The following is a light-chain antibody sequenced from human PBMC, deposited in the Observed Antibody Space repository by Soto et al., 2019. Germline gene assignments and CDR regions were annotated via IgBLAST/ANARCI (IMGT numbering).Light chain of an antibody. V-gene: IGKV4-1*01. J-gene: IGKJ4*01. CDR1: QSVLYTSNNKNN. CDR3: QQYYSTPLT. Sequence: EIVMTQSPDSLAVSLGERATINCKSSQSVLYTSNNKNNLAWYQQKPGQPPKLLIYWASTRESGVPDRFSGSGSGTDFTLTISSLLAEDVAVYYCQQYYSTPLTFGGGTKVDIK. CDR2: WAS.